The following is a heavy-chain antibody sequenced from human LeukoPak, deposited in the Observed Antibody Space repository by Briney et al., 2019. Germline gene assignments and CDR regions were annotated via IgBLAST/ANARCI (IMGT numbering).Heavy chain of an antibody. D-gene: IGHD2-15*01. CDR3: ARDGYYCSGGSCYNWFDP. CDR1: GYTFTSYG. CDR2: ISAYNGNT. Sequence: ASVKVSCKASGYTFTSYGISWVRQAPGQGLEWMGWISAYNGNTNYAQKLQGRVNMTTDTSTSTAYMELRSLRSDDTAVYYCARDGYYCSGGSCYNWFDPWGQGTLVTVSS. J-gene: IGHJ5*02. V-gene: IGHV1-18*01.